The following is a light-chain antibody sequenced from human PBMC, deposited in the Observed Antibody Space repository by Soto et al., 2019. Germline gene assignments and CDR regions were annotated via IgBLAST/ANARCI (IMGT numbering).Light chain of an antibody. CDR1: QSISSY. Sequence: DIQMTQSPSSLSASVGDRVTITCRASQSISSYLNWYQQKPGKAPKLLIYAASSLQSGVPSRFSGSRSGTDFTLTISSLQPEYFATYYCQQSYSTPVFGQGTKLEIK. CDR3: QQSYSTPV. V-gene: IGKV1-39*01. J-gene: IGKJ2*01. CDR2: AAS.